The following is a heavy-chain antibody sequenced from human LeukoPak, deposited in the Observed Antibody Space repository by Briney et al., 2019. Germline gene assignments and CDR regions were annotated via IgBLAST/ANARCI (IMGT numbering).Heavy chain of an antibody. CDR3: AGFLGYCSSTSCWNWFDP. D-gene: IGHD2-2*01. J-gene: IGHJ5*02. CDR2: IIPIFGTA. CDR1: GGTLSSYA. V-gene: IGHV1-69*01. Sequence: SVKVSCKASGGTLSSYAISWVRQDPGQGLEWMGGIIPIFGTANYAQKFQGRVTITADESTSTAYMELSSLRSEDTAVYYCAGFLGYCSSTSCWNWFDPWGQGTLVTVSS.